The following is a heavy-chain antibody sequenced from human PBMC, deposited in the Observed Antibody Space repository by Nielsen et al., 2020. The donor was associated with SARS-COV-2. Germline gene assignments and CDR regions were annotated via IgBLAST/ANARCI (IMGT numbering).Heavy chain of an antibody. V-gene: IGHV3-13*01. J-gene: IGHJ2*01. CDR1: GFTFSSYD. D-gene: IGHD2-21*02. CDR3: ARGYCGGDCYSGDWYFDL. CDR2: IGTAGDT. Sequence: GESLKISCAASGFTFSSYDMHWVRQATGKGLEWVSAIGTAGDTYYPGSVKGRFTISRENAKNSLYLQMNSLRAGDTAVYYCARGYCGGDCYSGDWYFDLWGRVTLVTVAS.